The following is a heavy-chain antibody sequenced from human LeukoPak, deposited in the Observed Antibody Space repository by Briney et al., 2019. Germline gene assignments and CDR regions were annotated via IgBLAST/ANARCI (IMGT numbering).Heavy chain of an antibody. V-gene: IGHV1-2*02. CDR2: INPNSGGT. CDR3: ARHLRSGEPSYYFDY. CDR1: GYTFTGYY. D-gene: IGHD1-14*01. Sequence: GASVKVSCKASGYTFTGYYMHWVRQAPGQGLEWMGWINPNSGGTNYAQKFQGRVTMTRDTSISTAYMELSRLRSDDTAVYYCARHLRSGEPSYYFDYWGQGTLVTVSS. J-gene: IGHJ4*02.